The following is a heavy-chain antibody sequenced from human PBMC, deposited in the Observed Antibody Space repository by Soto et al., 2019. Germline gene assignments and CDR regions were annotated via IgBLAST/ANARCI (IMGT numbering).Heavy chain of an antibody. V-gene: IGHV4-4*02. J-gene: IGHJ4*02. CDR2: IYHRGST. Sequence: SETLSLTCAVSGDSISSIKWWSWVRQPPGKGLEWIGEIYHRGSTNYNPSLKSRVTISVDTSKNQFSLKLSSVTAAETAVYYCARDLGGYNDIDYWGQGTLVTVS. D-gene: IGHD5-12*01. CDR3: ARDLGGYNDIDY. CDR1: GDSISSIKW.